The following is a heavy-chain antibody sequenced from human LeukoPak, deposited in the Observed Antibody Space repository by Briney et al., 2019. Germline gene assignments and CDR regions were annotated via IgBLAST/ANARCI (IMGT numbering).Heavy chain of an antibody. CDR3: AKGDDYVCGSYRHDAFDI. V-gene: IGHV3-53*01. CDR1: GFTVSSNY. CDR2: IYSGGST. J-gene: IGHJ3*02. D-gene: IGHD3-16*02. Sequence: GGSLRLSCAASGFTVSSNYMSWVRQAPGKGLEWVSVIYSGGSTYYADSVKGRFTISRDNSKNTLYLQMSSLGAEDTAVYYCAKGDDYVCGSYRHDAFDIWGQGTMVTVSS.